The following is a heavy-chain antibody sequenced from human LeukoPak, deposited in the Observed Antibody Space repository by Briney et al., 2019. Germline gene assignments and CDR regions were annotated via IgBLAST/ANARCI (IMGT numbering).Heavy chain of an antibody. CDR1: GYTFIAYY. D-gene: IGHD2-15*01. V-gene: IGHV1-2*02. J-gene: IGHJ3*02. CDR2: VNPDNGGT. CDR3: ARGPATAAFDI. Sequence: ASVRVSCKASGYTFIAYYMHWLRQAPGQGLEWMGWVNPDNGGTDSAQKFRGRVTMTSGTSISTAYMELSGLTSDDTAVYYCARGPATAAFDIWGQGTMVTVSS.